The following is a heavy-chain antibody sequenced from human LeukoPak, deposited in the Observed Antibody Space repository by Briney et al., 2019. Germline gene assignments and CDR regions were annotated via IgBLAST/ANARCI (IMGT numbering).Heavy chain of an antibody. Sequence: GGSLRLSCATSGFTLNDYWIHWVRQAPGKGLYWVSGVKGDGTKTVYADPVKGRFTVSRDNARDALFLQMNSLRAEDSAVYYCTRDGAESTPNDYWGQGTLVTVSS. CDR2: VKGDGTKT. J-gene: IGHJ4*02. V-gene: IGHV3-74*01. CDR1: GFTLNDYW. D-gene: IGHD2-2*01. CDR3: TRDGAESTPNDY.